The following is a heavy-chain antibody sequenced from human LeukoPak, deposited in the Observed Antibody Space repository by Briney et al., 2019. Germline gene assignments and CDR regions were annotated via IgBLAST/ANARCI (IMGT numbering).Heavy chain of an antibody. J-gene: IGHJ4*02. CDR2: ISGSGGST. V-gene: IGHV3-23*01. CDR3: AKDYSSSWYRSYFDY. Sequence: PGGSLRLSCAASGFTFSSYAMSWVRQAPGKGLEWVSAISGSGGSTYYADSVKGRFTISRDNSKNALYLQMNSLRAEDTAVHYCAKDYSSSWYRSYFDYWGQGTLATVSS. CDR1: GFTFSSYA. D-gene: IGHD6-13*01.